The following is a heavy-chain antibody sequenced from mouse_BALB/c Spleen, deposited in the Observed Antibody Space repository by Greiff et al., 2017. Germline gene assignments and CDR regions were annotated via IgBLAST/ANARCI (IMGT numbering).Heavy chain of an antibody. CDR1: GYTFTSYW. Sequence: QVQLKQPGAELVKPGASVKLSCKASGYTFTSYWMHWVKQRPGQGLEWIGEIDPSDSYTNYNQKFKGKATLTVDKSSSTAYMQLSSLTSEDSAVYYCARGGLRLRFAYWGQGTLVTVSA. CDR2: IDPSDSYT. D-gene: IGHD1-2*01. V-gene: IGHV1-69*02. CDR3: ARGGLRLRFAY. J-gene: IGHJ3*01.